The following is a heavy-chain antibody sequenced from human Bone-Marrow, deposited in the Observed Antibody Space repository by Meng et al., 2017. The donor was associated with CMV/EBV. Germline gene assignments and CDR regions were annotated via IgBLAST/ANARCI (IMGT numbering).Heavy chain of an antibody. D-gene: IGHD1-26*01. CDR1: GFMFSRYW. V-gene: IGHV3-49*04. Sequence: GESLKISCAASGFMFSRYWMNWVRQAPGKGLEWVGFIRGDSFGGTTDYAASLKGRFTISKDDSKSIVYLHMNSLESEDTGMYYCNRWAGDTSYSFCWGQGTLVTVSS. CDR2: IRGDSFGGTT. J-gene: IGHJ4*02. CDR3: NRWAGDTSYSFC.